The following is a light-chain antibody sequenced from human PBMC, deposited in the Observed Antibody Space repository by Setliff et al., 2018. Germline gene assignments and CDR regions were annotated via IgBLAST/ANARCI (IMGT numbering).Light chain of an antibody. J-gene: IGLJ3*02. Sequence: VLTQPPSASGTPGQRVTISCSGSSSNIGSNTVNWYQQLPGTAPKLLIYSNNQRPSGVPDRFSGSKSGTSASLAISGLQSEDEADYYCAAWDDSLNGWVFGGGTKGTVL. CDR1: SSNIGSNT. CDR3: AAWDDSLNGWV. V-gene: IGLV1-44*01. CDR2: SNN.